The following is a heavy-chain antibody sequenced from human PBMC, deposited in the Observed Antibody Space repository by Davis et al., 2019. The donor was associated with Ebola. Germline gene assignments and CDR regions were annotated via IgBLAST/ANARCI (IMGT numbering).Heavy chain of an antibody. V-gene: IGHV4-34*01. CDR2: INHSGST. J-gene: IGHJ6*02. Sequence: PSETLSLTCAVYGGSFSGYYWSWIRQPPGKGLEWIGEINHSGSTNYNLSLKSRVTISVDTSKNQFSLKLSSVTAADTAVYYCARAQGIMITFGDYYGMDVWGQGTTVTVSS. D-gene: IGHD3-16*01. CDR1: GGSFSGYY. CDR3: ARAQGIMITFGDYYGMDV.